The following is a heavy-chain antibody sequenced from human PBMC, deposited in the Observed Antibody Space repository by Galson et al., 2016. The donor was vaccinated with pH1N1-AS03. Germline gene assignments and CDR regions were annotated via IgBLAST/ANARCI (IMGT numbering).Heavy chain of an antibody. CDR1: GITFSTYG. CDR2: IRHDGSNK. D-gene: IGHD2-15*01. CDR3: ARGRIYSMEGKFGFDL. Sequence: SLRLSCAASGITFSTYGMHWVRQAPGKGLEWVAFIRHDGSNKYYGDSVKGRFTISRDNSKSTLSLQMNSLRVEDAAIYYCARGRIYSMEGKFGFDLWGQGTLVTVSS. J-gene: IGHJ4*02. V-gene: IGHV3-30*02.